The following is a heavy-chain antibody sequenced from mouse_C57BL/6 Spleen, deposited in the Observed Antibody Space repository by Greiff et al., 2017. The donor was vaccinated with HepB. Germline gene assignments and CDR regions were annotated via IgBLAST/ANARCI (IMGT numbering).Heavy chain of an antibody. Sequence: EVQVVESEGGLVQPGSSMKLSCTASGFTFSDYYMAWVRQVPEKGLEWVANINYDGSSTYYLDSLKSRFIISRDNAKNILYLQMSSLKSEDTATYYCARDLTGTDYAMDYWGQGTSVTVSS. D-gene: IGHD4-1*01. J-gene: IGHJ4*01. V-gene: IGHV5-16*01. CDR3: ARDLTGTDYAMDY. CDR2: INYDGSST. CDR1: GFTFSDYY.